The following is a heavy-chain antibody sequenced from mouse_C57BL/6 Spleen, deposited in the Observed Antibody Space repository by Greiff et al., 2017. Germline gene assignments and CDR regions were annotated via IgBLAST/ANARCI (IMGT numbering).Heavy chain of an antibody. Sequence: LVESGAELVRPGASVTLSCKASGYTFTDYEMHWVKQTPVHGLEWIGAIDPETGGTAYNQKFKGKARLTADQSSSTAYMALRSLTSEDSAVYYCTRGDYGSSYWYFDVWGTGTTVTVSS. CDR2: IDPETGGT. V-gene: IGHV1-15*01. D-gene: IGHD1-1*01. CDR1: GYTFTDYE. J-gene: IGHJ1*03. CDR3: TRGDYGSSYWYFDV.